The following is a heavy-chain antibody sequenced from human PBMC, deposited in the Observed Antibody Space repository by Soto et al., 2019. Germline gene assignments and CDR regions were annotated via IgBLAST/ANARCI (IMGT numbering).Heavy chain of an antibody. CDR3: ARDSSGWSFDY. CDR2: ISAYNGNT. J-gene: IGHJ4*02. D-gene: IGHD6-19*01. CDR1: GYTFTSYA. V-gene: IGHV1-18*01. Sequence: ASVKVSCKASGYTFTSYAMHWVRQAPGQRLEWMGWISAYNGNTNYAQKLQGRVTMTTDTSTSTAYMELRSLRSDDTAVYYCARDSSGWSFDYWGQGTLVTVSS.